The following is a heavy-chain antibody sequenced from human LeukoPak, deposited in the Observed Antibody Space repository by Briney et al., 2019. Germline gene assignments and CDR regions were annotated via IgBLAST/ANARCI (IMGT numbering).Heavy chain of an antibody. CDR2: INPSGGST. CDR3: AREGGYYDSSGNSLDY. D-gene: IGHD3-22*01. Sequence: ASVKVSCKASRYTFTSYYMHWVRQAPGQGLEWMGIINPSGGSTSYAQKFQGRVTMTRDTSTSTVYMELRSLRSEDTAVYYCAREGGYYDSSGNSLDYWGQGTLVTVSS. J-gene: IGHJ4*02. V-gene: IGHV1-46*01. CDR1: RYTFTSYY.